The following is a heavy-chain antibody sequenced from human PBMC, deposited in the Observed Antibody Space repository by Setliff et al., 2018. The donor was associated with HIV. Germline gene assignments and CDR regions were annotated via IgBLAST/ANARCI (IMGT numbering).Heavy chain of an antibody. V-gene: IGHV1-18*01. CDR1: GYTFLNYG. J-gene: IGHJ6*03. D-gene: IGHD5-12*01. Sequence: ASVKVSCKASGYTFLNYGISWVRQTPGRGLEWMAWIGSYSGYTIYAQKFQDRLTMTTDTSTTTASMELRSLTAEDTAVYYCARGLVVATDSDYDTNYYYYYYMDVWGKGTTVTVSS. CDR2: IGSYSGYT. CDR3: ARGLVVATDSDYDTNYYYYYYMDV.